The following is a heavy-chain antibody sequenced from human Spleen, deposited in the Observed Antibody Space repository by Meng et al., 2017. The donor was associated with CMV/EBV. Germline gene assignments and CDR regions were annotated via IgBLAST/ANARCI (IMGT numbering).Heavy chain of an antibody. CDR3: AIGYCSGGSCYPDFDY. D-gene: IGHD2-15*01. Sequence: YTFTSYAMHWVRQAPGQRIEWMGWINAGNGNTKYSQKFQGRVTITRDTSASTAYMELSSLRSEDTAVYYCAIGYCSGGSCYPDFDYWGQGTLVTVSS. CDR2: INAGNGNT. J-gene: IGHJ4*02. V-gene: IGHV1-3*01. CDR1: YTFTSYA.